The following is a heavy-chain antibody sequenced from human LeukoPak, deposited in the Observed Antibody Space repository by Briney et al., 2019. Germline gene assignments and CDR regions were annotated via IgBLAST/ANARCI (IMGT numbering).Heavy chain of an antibody. Sequence: ASVKVSCKASGYTFTSYGISWVRQAPGRGLEWMGWISAYNGNTNYAQKLQGRVTMTTDTSTSTAYMELRSLRSDDTAVYYCARGSSEQWLGTTNFDYWGQGTLVTVSS. V-gene: IGHV1-18*01. CDR1: GYTFTSYG. CDR3: ARGSSEQWLGTTNFDY. D-gene: IGHD6-19*01. CDR2: ISAYNGNT. J-gene: IGHJ4*02.